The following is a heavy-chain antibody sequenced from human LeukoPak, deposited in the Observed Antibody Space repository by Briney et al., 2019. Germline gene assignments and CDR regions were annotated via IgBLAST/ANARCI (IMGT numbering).Heavy chain of an antibody. CDR3: ARRHPPYYYGSGSYYKGSWFDP. D-gene: IGHD3-10*01. Sequence: SETLSLTCTVSGGSISSSSYYWGWIRQPPGKGLEWIGSIYYSGSTYYNPSLKSRVTISVDTSKNQFSLKLSSVTAADTAVYYCARRHPPYYYGSGSYYKGSWFDPWGQETLVTVSS. V-gene: IGHV4-39*01. J-gene: IGHJ5*02. CDR2: IYYSGST. CDR1: GGSISSSSYY.